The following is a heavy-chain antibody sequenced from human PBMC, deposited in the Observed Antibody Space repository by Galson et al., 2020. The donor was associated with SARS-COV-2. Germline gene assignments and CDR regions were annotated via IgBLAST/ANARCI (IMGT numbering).Heavy chain of an antibody. Sequence: ASVKVSCKASGYTFTGYYMHWVRQAPGQGLEWMGWINPNSGGTNYAQKFQGRVTMTRDTSISTAYMELSRLRSADTAVYYCASPYDGAFDAFDIWGQGTMVTVSS. V-gene: IGHV1-2*02. D-gene: IGHD1-26*01. J-gene: IGHJ3*02. CDR2: INPNSGGT. CDR1: GYTFTGYY. CDR3: ASPYDGAFDAFDI.